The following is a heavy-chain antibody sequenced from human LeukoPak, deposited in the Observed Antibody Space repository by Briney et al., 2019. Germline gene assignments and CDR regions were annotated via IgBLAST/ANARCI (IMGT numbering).Heavy chain of an antibody. CDR2: IYTDANT. D-gene: IGHD2-21*02. CDR1: GFSHSTNH. J-gene: IGHJ6*04. CDR3: ARDREVVTAKAQMDV. Sequence: GGSLRLSRAVSGFSHSTNHLSWVRQAPGKGREWVSVIYTDANTYYADSVKGGFTISRDNSKNTVFLQMNSLRAEDTAVYYCARDREVVTAKAQMDVWGKGTTVTVFS. V-gene: IGHV3-53*01.